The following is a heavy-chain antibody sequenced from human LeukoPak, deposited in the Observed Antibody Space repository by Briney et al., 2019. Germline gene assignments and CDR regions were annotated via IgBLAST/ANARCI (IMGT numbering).Heavy chain of an antibody. CDR2: INPNSGGT. CDR1: Y. CDR3: ARGRYYYDSSGKDAFDI. J-gene: IGHJ3*02. Sequence: YMXWVRQAPGQGLEWMGWINPNSGGTNYAQKFQGRVTMTRDTSISTAYMELSRLRSDDTAVYYCARGRYYYDSSGKDAFDIWGQGTMVTVSS. V-gene: IGHV1-2*02. D-gene: IGHD3-22*01.